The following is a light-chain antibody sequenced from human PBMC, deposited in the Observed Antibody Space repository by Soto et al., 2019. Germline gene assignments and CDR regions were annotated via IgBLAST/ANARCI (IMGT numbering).Light chain of an antibody. CDR1: QSVSSSY. V-gene: IGKV3-20*01. Sequence: EIVLTQSPGTVSLSPGERATLSCRASQSVSSSYLAWYQQKPGQAPRLLIYGTSSRATAIPDRFSGSGSGTDFTLTISRLEPEDFAVYYCQQYGSSSWTFGQGTKVEIK. CDR3: QQYGSSSWT. J-gene: IGKJ1*01. CDR2: GTS.